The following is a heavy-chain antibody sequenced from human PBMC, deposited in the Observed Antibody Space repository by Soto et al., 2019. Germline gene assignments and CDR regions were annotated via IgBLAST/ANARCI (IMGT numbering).Heavy chain of an antibody. CDR2: ISGSDGST. J-gene: IGHJ4*02. D-gene: IGHD3-22*01. V-gene: IGHV3-23*01. CDR1: GFTFSSYA. Sequence: GGSLRLSCAASGFTFSSYAMSWVRQAPGKGLEWVSAISGSDGSTYYADSVKGRFTISRDNSKNTLYLQMNSLRAEDTAVYYCAKELRYYDSSGYQYDYWGQGTLVTVSS. CDR3: AKELRYYDSSGYQYDY.